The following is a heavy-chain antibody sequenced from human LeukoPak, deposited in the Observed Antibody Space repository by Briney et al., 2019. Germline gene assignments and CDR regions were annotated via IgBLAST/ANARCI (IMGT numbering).Heavy chain of an antibody. D-gene: IGHD1-7*01. CDR3: ARAVSGTLGGAFDI. V-gene: IGHV1-2*02. CDR2: INPHSGVT. CDR1: GYTFIDYF. J-gene: IGHJ3*02. Sequence: ASVKVSCKASGYTFIDYFVHWMRQTPAQGLEWLGWINPHSGVTRYAQKFQGRVTLTRDTADYMELSSLKSDDTAVYYCARAVSGTLGGAFDIWGQGTAVTVSS.